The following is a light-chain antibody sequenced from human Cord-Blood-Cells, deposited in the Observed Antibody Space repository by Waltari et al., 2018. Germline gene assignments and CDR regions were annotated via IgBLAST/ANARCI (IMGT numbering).Light chain of an antibody. CDR3: SSYTSSSVV. J-gene: IGLJ2*01. V-gene: IGLV2-14*01. CDR1: SGDVGGFND. CDR2: DVS. Sequence: QSALTQPASVSGSPGQSITISCTGTSGDVGGFNDVAWYQQHPGKAPKLMIYDVSHRPSGVSNRFSGSKSGNTASLTISGLQAEDEADYYCSSYTSSSVVFGGGTKLTVL.